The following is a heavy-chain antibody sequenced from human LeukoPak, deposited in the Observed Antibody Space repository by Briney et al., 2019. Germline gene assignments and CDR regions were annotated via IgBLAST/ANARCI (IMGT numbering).Heavy chain of an antibody. CDR3: AKGPLRGTAAAIDY. V-gene: IGHV3-30*02. Sequence: GGSLRLSCAASGFTFRNYAMHWVRQAPGKGLEWVAYIWYDGSNKHYPDSVKGRFTISRDNSKNTVVLQMDSLRAEDTAVYYCAKGPLRGTAAAIDYWGQGTPVTVSS. D-gene: IGHD2-2*01. CDR2: IWYDGSNK. CDR1: GFTFRNYA. J-gene: IGHJ4*02.